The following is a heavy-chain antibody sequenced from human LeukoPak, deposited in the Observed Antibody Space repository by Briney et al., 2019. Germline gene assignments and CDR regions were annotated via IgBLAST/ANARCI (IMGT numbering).Heavy chain of an antibody. Sequence: SETLSLTCTVSGDSISTYYWSWIRQPPGKGLEWIGYIYYSGSTNYNPSLKSRVTISVDTSKNQFSLKLSSVTAADTAVYYCARDLSAGSAWHYYGMDVWGQGTTVTVSS. V-gene: IGHV4-59*01. CDR3: ARDLSAGSAWHYYGMDV. CDR1: GDSISTYY. CDR2: IYYSGST. J-gene: IGHJ6*02. D-gene: IGHD6-19*01.